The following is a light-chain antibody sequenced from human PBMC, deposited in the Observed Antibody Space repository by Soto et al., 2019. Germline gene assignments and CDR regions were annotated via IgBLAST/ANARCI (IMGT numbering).Light chain of an antibody. V-gene: IGKV3-20*01. CDR3: EQYGSSPMYT. CDR2: GAS. CDR1: QSVSSSY. J-gene: IGKJ2*01. Sequence: EIVLTQSPGTLSLSPGERATLSCRASQSVSSSYLAWYQQKPGQAPRLLIYGASSRATGIPDSFSGSGSGTDFTLTISRLEPEDFAVYYGEQYGSSPMYTFGQGTKLEIK.